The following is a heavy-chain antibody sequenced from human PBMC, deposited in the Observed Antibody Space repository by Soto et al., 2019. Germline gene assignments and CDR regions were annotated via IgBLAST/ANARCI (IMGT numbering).Heavy chain of an antibody. D-gene: IGHD3-22*01. J-gene: IGHJ4*02. CDR3: ARDYDSSGYYFDY. CDR2: IYYIEST. Sequence: CTVSGGSISSYYWSWIRQPPGKGLEWIGYIYYIESTNYNPSLKSRVTISADTSKNQFSLKLSSVTAADTAVYYCARDYDSSGYYFDYWGQGTLVTVSS. CDR1: GGSISSYY. V-gene: IGHV4-59*01.